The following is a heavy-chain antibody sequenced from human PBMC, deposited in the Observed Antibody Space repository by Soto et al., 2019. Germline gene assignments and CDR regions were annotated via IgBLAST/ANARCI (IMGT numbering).Heavy chain of an antibody. V-gene: IGHV1-18*01. CDR3: ARDVPDTSLFFYYYGMDV. CDR1: GYSLTSYG. D-gene: IGHD2-21*01. Sequence: QVHLVQSGAEVRKPGASVKVSCKASGYSLTSYGISWVRQAPGQGLEGMGWISADNGNTNYAHNLQGRVSMTIDPSTSTAYMELWSLGSDDTAVYYCARDVPDTSLFFYYYGMDVWGQGTTVTVSS. J-gene: IGHJ6*02. CDR2: ISADNGNT.